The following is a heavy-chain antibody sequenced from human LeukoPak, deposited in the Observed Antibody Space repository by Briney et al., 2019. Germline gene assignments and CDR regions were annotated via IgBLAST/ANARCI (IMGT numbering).Heavy chain of an antibody. CDR1: GFTFSSYE. J-gene: IGHJ4*02. CDR3: AREVCSGGSCRLDY. CDR2: ISSSGSTI. D-gene: IGHD2-15*01. Sequence: GGSLRLSCAASGFTFSSYEMNWVRQAPGKGLEWVSYISSSGSTIYYADSVKGRFTISRDNAKNSLYLQMNSLRAEDTAVYYCAREVCSGGSCRLDYWGQGTLVTVSS. V-gene: IGHV3-48*03.